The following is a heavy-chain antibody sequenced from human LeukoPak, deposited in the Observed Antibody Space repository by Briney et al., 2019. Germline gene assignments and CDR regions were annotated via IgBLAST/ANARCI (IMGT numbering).Heavy chain of an antibody. CDR3: ATLARLTLIRGVTGYHSLDV. CDR2: IHYSGTT. CDR1: GGSMDSFY. D-gene: IGHD3-10*01. J-gene: IGHJ6*04. V-gene: IGHV4-59*01. Sequence: SETLSLTCIVSGGSMDSFYWSWIRQSPGGGLEWIGYIHYSGTTNYNPSLRSRLTISVDTYKNQFSLKLSSVTAADTAVYYCATLARLTLIRGVTGYHSLDVWGKGTKVTVSS.